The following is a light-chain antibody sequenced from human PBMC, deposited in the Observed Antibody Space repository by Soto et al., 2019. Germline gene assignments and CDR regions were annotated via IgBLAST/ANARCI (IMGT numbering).Light chain of an antibody. V-gene: IGLV1-40*01. CDR3: QSYDSSLSGWV. J-gene: IGLJ3*02. CDR1: SSNIGAGYD. CDR2: GNS. Sequence: QSVLTQPPSVSGAPGQRVTISCTRGSSNIGAGYDVQWYKQLPGTAPKLLIYGNSNRPSGVPDRFSGSKSGTSASLAITGLQAEDEADYYCQSYDSSLSGWVFGGGTKLTVL.